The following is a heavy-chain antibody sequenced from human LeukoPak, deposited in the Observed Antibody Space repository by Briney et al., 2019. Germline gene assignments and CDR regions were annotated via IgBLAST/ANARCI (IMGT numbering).Heavy chain of an antibody. D-gene: IGHD2-21*01. Sequence: GASVKVSCKASGYTFTGYYMHWVRQVPGQGLEWMGWINPNSGNTGYAQKFQGRVTMTRNTSISTAYMELSSLRSEDTAVYYCARGRSSHLVVVIVKVKYYYMDVWGKGTTVTVSS. J-gene: IGHJ6*03. CDR3: ARGRSSHLVVVIVKVKYYYMDV. V-gene: IGHV1-8*02. CDR1: GYTFTGYY. CDR2: INPNSGNT.